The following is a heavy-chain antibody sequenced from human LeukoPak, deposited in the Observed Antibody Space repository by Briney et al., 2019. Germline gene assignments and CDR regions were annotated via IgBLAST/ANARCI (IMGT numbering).Heavy chain of an antibody. Sequence: GGSLRLSCVASRFTFSNYWMTWVRQAPGKGLERVANIKKDGGEKYYMESVKGRFTISRDNVKNSLYLQMNSLTVEDTAVYYCARDMGWQQFDQWGQGTLVTVSS. CDR2: IKKDGGEK. V-gene: IGHV3-7*01. CDR1: RFTFSNYW. CDR3: ARDMGWQQFDQ. D-gene: IGHD5-24*01. J-gene: IGHJ4*02.